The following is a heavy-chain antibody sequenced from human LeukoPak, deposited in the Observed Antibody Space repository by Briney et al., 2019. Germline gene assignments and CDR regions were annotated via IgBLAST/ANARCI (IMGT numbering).Heavy chain of an antibody. CDR3: AKKGYSDYDDFDY. J-gene: IGHJ4*02. V-gene: IGHV3-30*02. D-gene: IGHD5-12*01. CDR2: IRYDGSNK. CDR1: GFTFSTYS. Sequence: GGSLRLSCAASGFTFSTYSMHWVRQAPGKGLEWVAFIRYDGSNKYYADSVKGRFTISRDNSKNTLYLQMNSLRAEDTAVYYCAKKGYSDYDDFDYWGQGTLVSVSS.